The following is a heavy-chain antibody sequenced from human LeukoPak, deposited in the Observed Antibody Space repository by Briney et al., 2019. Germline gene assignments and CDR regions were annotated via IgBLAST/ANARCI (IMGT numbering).Heavy chain of an antibody. CDR1: GYTFTSYG. CDR2: ISAYNGNT. D-gene: IGHD6-19*01. V-gene: IGHV1-18*01. Sequence: SVEVSFQASGYTFTSYGISWGRPAPGQGVEWMGWISAYNGNTNYAQKLQGRVTMTTDTSTSTAYMELRSLRSDDTAVYYCARMAGTYGMDVWGQGTTVTVSS. CDR3: ARMAGTYGMDV. J-gene: IGHJ6*02.